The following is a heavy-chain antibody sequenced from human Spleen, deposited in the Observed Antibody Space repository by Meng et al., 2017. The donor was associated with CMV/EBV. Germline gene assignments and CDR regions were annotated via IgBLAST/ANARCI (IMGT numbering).Heavy chain of an antibody. CDR3: ARVILVGATYGWFDP. D-gene: IGHD3-22*01. V-gene: IGHV1-69*05. CDR1: GGTFLSYA. J-gene: IGHJ5*02. Sequence: SVKVSCQASGGTFLSYAISWVRQAPGQGLEWLGGIIPIFGTPNYAQKFQGRVTITTDESTSTAYMELSNLRSEDTAVYYSARVILVGATYGWFDPWGQGTLVTVSS. CDR2: IIPIFGTP.